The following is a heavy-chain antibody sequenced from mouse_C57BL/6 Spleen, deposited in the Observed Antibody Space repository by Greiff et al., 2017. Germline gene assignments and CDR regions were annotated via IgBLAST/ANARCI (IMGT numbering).Heavy chain of an antibody. D-gene: IGHD3-1*01. V-gene: IGHV1-69*01. J-gene: IGHJ4*01. CDR2: IDPSDSYT. CDR1: GYTFTSYW. CDR3: ARSGGNAMDY. Sequence: QVQLQQPGAELVMPGASVKLSCKASGYTFTSYWMHWVKQRPGQGLEWIGEIDPSDSYTNYNQKFKGKSTLTVDKSSSPAYMQLSSLTSEDSAVYYCARSGGNAMDYWGQGTSVTVSS.